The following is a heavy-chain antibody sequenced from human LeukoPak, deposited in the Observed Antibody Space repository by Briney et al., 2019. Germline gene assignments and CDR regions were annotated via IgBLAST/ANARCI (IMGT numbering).Heavy chain of an antibody. CDR1: GYTFTSYY. Sequence: ASVKVSCKASGYTFTSYYMHWVRQAPGQGLEWMGIINPSGGSTSYAQKFQGRVTMTRDMSTSTVYMELSSLRSEDTAVYYCARDRADDYVDYWGQGTLVTVSS. J-gene: IGHJ4*02. CDR2: INPSGGST. D-gene: IGHD4/OR15-4a*01. V-gene: IGHV1-46*01. CDR3: ARDRADDYVDY.